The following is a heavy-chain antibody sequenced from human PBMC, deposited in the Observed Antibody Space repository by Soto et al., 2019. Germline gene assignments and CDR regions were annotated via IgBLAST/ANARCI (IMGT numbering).Heavy chain of an antibody. CDR2: IVPDDSFI. CDR3: ARDSADDVGIMFDF. Sequence: QLRLVESGGGVVQPGGSLRLSCAASGFTFTTYAMHWVRQTPGKGLEWVALIVPDDSFIVYADSVKGRFTISRDNSKNTVSLQMNSLTTEDTAVYFCARDSADDVGIMFDFWGQGILVTVSS. CDR1: GFTFTTYA. D-gene: IGHD3-16*01. V-gene: IGHV3-30*04. J-gene: IGHJ4*02.